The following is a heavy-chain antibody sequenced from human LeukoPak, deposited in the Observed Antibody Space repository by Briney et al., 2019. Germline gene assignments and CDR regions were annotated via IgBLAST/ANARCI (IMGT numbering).Heavy chain of an antibody. D-gene: IGHD2-21*01. CDR1: GFTFSSYG. J-gene: IGHJ6*02. Sequence: GGSLRLSCAASGFTFSSYGMHWVRQAPGKGLEWVAVISYDGSNKYYADSVKGRFTISRDNSKNTLYLQMNSLRAEDTAVYYCVNYVASYGMDVWGQGTTVTVSS. CDR3: VNYVASYGMDV. V-gene: IGHV3-30*18. CDR2: ISYDGSNK.